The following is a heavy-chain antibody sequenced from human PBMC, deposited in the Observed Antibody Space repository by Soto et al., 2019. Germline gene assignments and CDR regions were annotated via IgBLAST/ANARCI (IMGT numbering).Heavy chain of an antibody. Sequence: QLQLQESGPGLVKPSETLSLTCTVSGGSISSSSYYWGWIRQPPGKGLEWIGSIYYSGSTYYNPSLKSRVTISVDTSKNQFSLKLSSVTAADTAVYYCARLVVWGDILTGYFYYFDYWGQGTLVTVSS. D-gene: IGHD3-9*01. CDR1: GGSISSSSYY. J-gene: IGHJ4*02. CDR3: ARLVVWGDILTGYFYYFDY. V-gene: IGHV4-39*01. CDR2: IYYSGST.